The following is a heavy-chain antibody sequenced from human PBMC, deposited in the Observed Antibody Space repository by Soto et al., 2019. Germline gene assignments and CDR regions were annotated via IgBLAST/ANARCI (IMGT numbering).Heavy chain of an antibody. CDR3: ARDPSSGYSYVKTSRFDP. J-gene: IGHJ5*02. D-gene: IGHD5-18*01. Sequence: SETLSLTCAVSGYSISSGYYWGWIRQPPGKGLERIGSIYHSGSTYYNPSLKSRVTISVDTSKNQFSLKLSSVTAADTAVYYCARDPSSGYSYVKTSRFDPWGQGTLVTVSS. CDR1: GYSISSGYY. CDR2: IYHSGST. V-gene: IGHV4-38-2*02.